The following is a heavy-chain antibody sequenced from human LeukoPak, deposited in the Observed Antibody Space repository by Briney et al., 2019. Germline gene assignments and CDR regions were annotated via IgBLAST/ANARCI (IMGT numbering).Heavy chain of an antibody. CDR1: GGSISSGDYY. D-gene: IGHD1-1*01. CDR3: ARNAHMDAFDI. CDR2: IYYSGST. V-gene: IGHV4-30-4*08. J-gene: IGHJ3*02. Sequence: PSETLSLTCTVSGGSISSGDYYWSWIRQPPGKGLEWIGYIYYSGSTYYNPSLKSRVTISVDTSKNQFSLKLSSVTAADTAVYYCARNAHMDAFDIWGQGTMVTVSS.